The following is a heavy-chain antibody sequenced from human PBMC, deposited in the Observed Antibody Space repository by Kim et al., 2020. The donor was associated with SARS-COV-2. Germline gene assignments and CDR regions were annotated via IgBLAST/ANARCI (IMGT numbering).Heavy chain of an antibody. J-gene: IGHJ4*02. CDR3: ARDATYYYDSSGYSAFDY. Sequence: GGSLRLSCAASGFTFSSYSMNWVRQAPGKGLEWVSYISSSSSTIYYADSVKGRFTISRDNAKNSLYLQMNSLRDEDTAVYYCARDATYYYDSSGYSAFDYWGQGTLVTVSS. CDR1: GFTFSSYS. V-gene: IGHV3-48*02. CDR2: ISSSSSTI. D-gene: IGHD3-22*01.